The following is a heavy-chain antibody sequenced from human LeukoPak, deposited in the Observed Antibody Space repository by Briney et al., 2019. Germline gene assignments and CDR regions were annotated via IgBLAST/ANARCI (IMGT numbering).Heavy chain of an antibody. Sequence: PGGSLRLSCVVSGFTFSSHGMHWVRQAPGKGLQWVAFIQHDGNKEYYVDSVKGRFTISRDNYKNTVYLEMNSLRAEDTAVYYCAKDPGTNGWSYFDYWGPGTLVTVSS. J-gene: IGHJ4*02. CDR2: IQHDGNKE. CDR3: AKDPGTNGWSYFDY. D-gene: IGHD6-19*01. CDR1: GFTFSSHG. V-gene: IGHV3-30*02.